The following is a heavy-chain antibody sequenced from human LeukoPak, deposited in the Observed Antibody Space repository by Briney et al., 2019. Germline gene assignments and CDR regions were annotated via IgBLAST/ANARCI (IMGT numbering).Heavy chain of an antibody. CDR2: IIPSAAA. CDR3: ARDRNGDGFAHFDY. D-gene: IGHD5-24*01. V-gene: IGHV1-2*02. CDR1: GYTFTAYA. J-gene: IGHJ4*02. Sequence: ASVKVSCKSSGYTFTAYAVHWVRQAPGQGLEWMGWIIPSAAATYAQRFQGRVTITRDTSMSTAYMDLNRLTSDDTAVYFCARDRNGDGFAHFDYWGQGTLVTVSS.